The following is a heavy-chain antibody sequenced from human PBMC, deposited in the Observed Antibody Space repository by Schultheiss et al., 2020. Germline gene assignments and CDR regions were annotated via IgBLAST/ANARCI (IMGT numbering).Heavy chain of an antibody. CDR1: GFTFSNAW. D-gene: IGHD3-10*01. CDR2: ISGASGT. J-gene: IGHJ5*02. CDR3: ARGRGDWFDP. Sequence: GGSLRLSCVGSGFTFSNAWMNWVRQAPGKGLEWVSTISGASGTYYADSVKGRFTISRDNSKNTLYLQMNSLRAEDTAVYYCARGRGDWFDPWGQGTLVTVSS. V-gene: IGHV3-66*01.